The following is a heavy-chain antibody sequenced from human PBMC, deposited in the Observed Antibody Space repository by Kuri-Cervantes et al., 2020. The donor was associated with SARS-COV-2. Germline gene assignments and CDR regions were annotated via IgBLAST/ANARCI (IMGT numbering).Heavy chain of an antibody. D-gene: IGHD4/OR15-4a*01. J-gene: IGHJ4*02. CDR2: ISAYNGNT. CDR1: GYTFTNYG. V-gene: IGHV1-18*01. Sequence: ASVKVSCKASGYTFTNYGVGWVRQGPGQGLEWMGWISAYNGNTNYAQNFQGRVTMTTDTSTSTAYMEVRSLRPDDTAVYYCARVGIYDFGDHPSVWGQGTLVTVSS. CDR3: ARVGIYDFGDHPSV.